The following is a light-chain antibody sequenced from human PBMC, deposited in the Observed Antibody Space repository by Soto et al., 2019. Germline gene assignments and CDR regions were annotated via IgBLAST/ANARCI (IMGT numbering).Light chain of an antibody. CDR2: DVS. Sequence: QSALTQPASVSGSPGQSITISCTGTNSDIGGYDYVSWYQQHPGKAPKLLIYDVSNRPSGLSNRFSGSKSGNTASLTISGLLTEDEADYYCSSFTGSTTWVFGGGTKVTVL. J-gene: IGLJ3*02. V-gene: IGLV2-14*03. CDR3: SSFTGSTTWV. CDR1: NSDIGGYDY.